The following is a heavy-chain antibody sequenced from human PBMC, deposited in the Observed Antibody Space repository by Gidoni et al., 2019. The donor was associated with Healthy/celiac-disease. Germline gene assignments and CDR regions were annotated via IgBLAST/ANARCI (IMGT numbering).Heavy chain of an antibody. V-gene: IGHV3-30*18. Sequence: QVQLVESGGGVVQPGRSLRLSCAASGFTFSSYGMHWVRQAPGKGLEWVAVISYDGSNTYYADSVKGRFTISRDNSKNTLYLQMNSLRAEDTAVYYCAKGYCSGGSCFPGGMDVWGQGTTVTVSS. J-gene: IGHJ6*02. CDR3: AKGYCSGGSCFPGGMDV. CDR2: ISYDGSNT. D-gene: IGHD2-15*01. CDR1: GFTFSSYG.